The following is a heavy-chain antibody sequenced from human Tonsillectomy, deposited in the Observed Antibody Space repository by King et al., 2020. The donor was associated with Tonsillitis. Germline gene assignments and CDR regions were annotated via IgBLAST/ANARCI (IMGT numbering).Heavy chain of an antibody. D-gene: IGHD6-13*01. CDR1: GYSFTTYW. CDR3: ARRPGMGRIGPAGAFDI. J-gene: IGHJ3*02. CDR2: IYPGYSDT. Sequence: QLVQSGAEVKKPGESLKISCKGSGYSFTTYWIGWVRQMPGKGLEWMGIIYPGYSDTRYSPSFQGLVTISADKSISTAYLQWRSLKASDTAMYYCARRPGMGRIGPAGAFDIWGQGTMVTVSS. V-gene: IGHV5-51*01.